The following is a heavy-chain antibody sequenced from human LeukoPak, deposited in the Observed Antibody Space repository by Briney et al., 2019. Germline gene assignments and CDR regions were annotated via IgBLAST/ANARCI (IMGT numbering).Heavy chain of an antibody. CDR1: GFTFSSYS. D-gene: IGHD5-18*01. J-gene: IGHJ4*02. CDR3: ARTGYSYVVYTENYFDY. Sequence: PGGCLRLSCAASGFTFSSYSMNWVRQAPGKGLEWVSYISSSSSTIYYADSVKGRFTISRDNAKNSLYLQMNSLRAEDTAVYYCARTGYSYVVYTENYFDYWGQGTLVTVSS. CDR2: ISSSSSTI. V-gene: IGHV3-48*01.